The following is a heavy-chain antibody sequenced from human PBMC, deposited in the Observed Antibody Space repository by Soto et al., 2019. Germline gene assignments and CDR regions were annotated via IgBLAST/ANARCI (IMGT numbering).Heavy chain of an antibody. CDR3: AKVISTIGSKQWLAQTKHQALDY. Sequence: QVNLVQSGAEVKKPGASVKVSCRASGYNFNGYYIHWVRQAPGQGLELLEWMNPNTGVANYAQKFQDKVIMTTDTSISTAYLELRSLTSDDTAVYYCAKVISTIGSKQWLAQTKHQALDYWGQGTLVTVSS. CDR1: GYNFNGYY. J-gene: IGHJ4*02. CDR2: MNPNTGVA. D-gene: IGHD6-19*01. V-gene: IGHV1-2*02.